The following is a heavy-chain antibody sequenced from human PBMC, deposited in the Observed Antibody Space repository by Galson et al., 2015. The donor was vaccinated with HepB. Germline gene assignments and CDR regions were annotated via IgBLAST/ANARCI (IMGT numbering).Heavy chain of an antibody. D-gene: IGHD5-18*01. V-gene: IGHV3-30-3*01. CDR2: ISYDGSNK. CDR1: GFTFSSYA. CDR3: ASGTTAMATGGVDY. Sequence: SLRLSCAASGFTFSSYAMHWVRQAPGKGLEWVAVISYDGSNKYYADSVKGRFTISRDNSKNTLYLQMNSLRAEDTAVYYCASGTTAMATGGVDYWGQGTLVTVSS. J-gene: IGHJ4*02.